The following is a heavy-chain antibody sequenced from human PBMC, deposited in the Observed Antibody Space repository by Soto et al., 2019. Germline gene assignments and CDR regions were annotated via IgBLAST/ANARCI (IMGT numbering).Heavy chain of an antibody. CDR2: IDPSDSYT. J-gene: IGHJ6*02. V-gene: IGHV5-10-1*01. Sequence: GESLKISCKGSGYSFTSYWISWVRQMPGKGLEWMGRIDPSDSYTNYSPSFQGHVTISADKSISTAYLQWSSLKASDTAMYYCARLTWFGDDYYGMDVWGQGTTVTVSS. CDR3: ARLTWFGDDYYGMDV. CDR1: GYSFTSYW. D-gene: IGHD3-10*01.